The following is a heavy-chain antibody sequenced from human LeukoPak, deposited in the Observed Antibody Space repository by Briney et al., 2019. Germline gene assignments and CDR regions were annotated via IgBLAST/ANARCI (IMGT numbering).Heavy chain of an antibody. CDR3: ARSIAFQAAQGNWFDP. CDR2: IIPIFGTA. CDR1: GGTSSSYA. V-gene: IGHV1-69*13. D-gene: IGHD2-15*01. J-gene: IGHJ5*02. Sequence: SVKVSCKASGGTSSSYAISWVRLAPGQGLEWMGGIIPIFGTANYAQKFQGRVTITADESTSTAYMELSSLRSEDTAVYYCARSIAFQAAQGNWFDPWGQGTLVTVSS.